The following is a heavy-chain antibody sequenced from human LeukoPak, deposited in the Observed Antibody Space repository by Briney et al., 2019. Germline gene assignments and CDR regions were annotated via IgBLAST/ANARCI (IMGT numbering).Heavy chain of an antibody. D-gene: IGHD1-7*01. CDR2: IYGSGST. CDR3: ARRPVTGTTTLHYFDY. Sequence: SETLSLTCTVSGGSISSHHWNWIRQPPGKGLEWIGYIYGSGSTNYNPSLKSRVTISVDTSKNQFSLKLNSVTAADTAVYYCARRPVTGTTTLHYFDYGGQGTLVTVSS. CDR1: GGSISSHH. J-gene: IGHJ4*02. V-gene: IGHV4-59*08.